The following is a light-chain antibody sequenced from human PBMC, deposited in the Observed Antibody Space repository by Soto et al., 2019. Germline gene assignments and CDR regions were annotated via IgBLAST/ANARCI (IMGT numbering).Light chain of an antibody. CDR3: QQRSNWPLT. CDR2: GAS. Sequence: DIVLTQSPGTLSLSPGERATLSCRASQSVNSNYLAWYQQKPGQAPRLLIFGASTRATGISDRFRGSGSGTDFTLTINRLEPEDFAVYYCQQRSNWPLTFGGGTKVEIK. V-gene: IGKV3D-20*02. J-gene: IGKJ4*01. CDR1: QSVNSNY.